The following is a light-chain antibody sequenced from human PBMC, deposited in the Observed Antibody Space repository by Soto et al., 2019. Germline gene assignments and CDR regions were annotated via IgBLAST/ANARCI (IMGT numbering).Light chain of an antibody. CDR2: DAS. V-gene: IGKV3-11*01. J-gene: IGKJ5*01. CDR1: RSVSSN. CDR3: HQRNK. Sequence: EIVMTQSPATVSVSPGERVTLSFRASRSVSSNLAWYQQKPGQAPRLVIYDASNRATGTPARSSGSGSGTDFTLTISYLEPEDCGGYFCHQRNKFGQGTRLDIK.